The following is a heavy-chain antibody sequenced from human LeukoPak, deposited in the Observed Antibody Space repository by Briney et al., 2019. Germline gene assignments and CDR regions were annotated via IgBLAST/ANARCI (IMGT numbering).Heavy chain of an antibody. Sequence: GGSLRLSCAASGFTFSSYNMRWVRQAPGEGLEWVSSISRTGTYIYYADSVKGRFTVSRDNAQNSLYLQMNSLRVEDTAVYYCARVLETDCTGGSCYSGLDYWGQGTLVTVSS. CDR2: ISRTGTYI. CDR1: GFTFSSYN. CDR3: ARVLETDCTGGSCYSGLDY. V-gene: IGHV3-21*01. J-gene: IGHJ4*02. D-gene: IGHD2-15*01.